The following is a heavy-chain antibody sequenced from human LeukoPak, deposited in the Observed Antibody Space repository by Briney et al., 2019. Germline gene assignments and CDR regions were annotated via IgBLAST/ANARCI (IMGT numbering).Heavy chain of an antibody. CDR2: ISTSGST. J-gene: IGHJ4*02. CDR3: AREVDIVVKSVYYFDY. CDR1: GYSISSGYY. V-gene: IGHV4-4*07. Sequence: PSETLSLTCTVSGYSISSGYYWSWIRQPAGKGLESIGHISTSGSTNYNPSLKSRVTMSVDTSKNQFSLKLSSVTAADTAVYYCAREVDIVVKSVYYFDYWGQGTLVTVSS. D-gene: IGHD5-12*01.